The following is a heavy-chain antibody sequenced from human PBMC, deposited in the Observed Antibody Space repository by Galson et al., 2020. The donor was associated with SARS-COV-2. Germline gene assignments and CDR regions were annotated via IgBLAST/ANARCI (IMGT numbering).Heavy chain of an antibody. V-gene: IGHV4-39*02. CDR1: GDSISKNTYY. D-gene: IGHD4-17*01. CDR2: IYYSGSA. J-gene: IGHJ4*02. Sequence: SETLSLTCIVSGDSISKNTYYWGWVRQPPGKGLEWIGNIYYSGSAYYNPSLKSRVTIFVDTSKNHFSLRLSSVTAADTAVYYCAGGDYLYFDYWGRGTLVTVSS. CDR3: AGGDYLYFDY.